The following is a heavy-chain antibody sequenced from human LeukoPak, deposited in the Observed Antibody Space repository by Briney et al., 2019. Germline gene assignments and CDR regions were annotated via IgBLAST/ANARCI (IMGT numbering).Heavy chain of an antibody. Sequence: SETLSLTCTVSGGSISSYYWSWIRQPPGKGLEWIGYIYYSGSTNYNPSLKSRVTISVDTSKNQFSLKLSSVTAADTAVYYCARETYYYDSSGYYLFDYWGQGTLVTVSS. D-gene: IGHD3-22*01. CDR2: IYYSGST. CDR3: ARETYYYDSSGYYLFDY. J-gene: IGHJ4*02. CDR1: GGSISSYY. V-gene: IGHV4-59*01.